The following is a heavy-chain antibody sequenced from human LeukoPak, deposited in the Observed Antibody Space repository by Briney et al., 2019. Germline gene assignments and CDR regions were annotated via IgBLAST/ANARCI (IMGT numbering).Heavy chain of an antibody. CDR1: GGPIRSYY. D-gene: IGHD1-26*01. Sequence: SETLSLTCTVSGGPIRSYYWSWIRQPAGKGLEWIGRIHTSGSADYSHSLKSRVTMSVDTSKNQFSLKLSSVTATDTALYYCARSIGFGSGWFDPWGQGTLVTVSS. V-gene: IGHV4-4*07. J-gene: IGHJ5*02. CDR3: ARSIGFGSGWFDP. CDR2: IHTSGSA.